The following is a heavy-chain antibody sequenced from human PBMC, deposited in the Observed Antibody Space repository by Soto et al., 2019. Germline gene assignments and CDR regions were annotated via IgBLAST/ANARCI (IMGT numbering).Heavy chain of an antibody. CDR1: GGSISSSSYY. Sequence: SETLSLTCTVSGGSISSSSYYWGWIRQPPGKGLEWIGSIYYSGSTYYNPSLKSRVTISVDTSKNQFSLKLSSVTAADTAVYYCARSDPRGGEGWGTIPLDFDYWGQGTLVTVSS. D-gene: IGHD2-8*02. J-gene: IGHJ4*02. CDR3: ARSDPRGGEGWGTIPLDFDY. CDR2: IYYSGST. V-gene: IGHV4-39*01.